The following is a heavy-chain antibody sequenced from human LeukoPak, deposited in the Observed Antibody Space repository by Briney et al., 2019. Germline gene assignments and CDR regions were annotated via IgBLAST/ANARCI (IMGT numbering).Heavy chain of an antibody. J-gene: IGHJ4*02. D-gene: IGHD6-13*01. Sequence: GGSLRLSCAASGFTFSSYWMTWVRQAPGKGLKWVANIKQDGSQKYYVDSVKCRLTISRDNAKNSVYLQVNSLRVEDTAVYYCARIGYSSSSLDYWGQGPPVTVSS. CDR3: ARIGYSSSSLDY. CDR1: GFTFSSYW. CDR2: IKQDGSQK. V-gene: IGHV3-7*01.